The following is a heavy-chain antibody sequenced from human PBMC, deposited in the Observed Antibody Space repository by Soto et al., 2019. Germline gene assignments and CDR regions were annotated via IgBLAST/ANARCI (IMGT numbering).Heavy chain of an antibody. CDR1: GGSVSSGSYY. V-gene: IGHV4-61*01. CDR3: ARGGHYYDSSGYYPSFDY. J-gene: IGHJ4*02. CDR2: IYYSGST. Sequence: SETLSLTCTVSGGSVSSGSYYWSWIRQPPGKGLEWIGYIYYSGSTNYNPSLKSRVTISVDTSKNQFSLKLSSVTAADTAVCYCARGGHYYDSSGYYPSFDYWGQGTLVTVSS. D-gene: IGHD3-22*01.